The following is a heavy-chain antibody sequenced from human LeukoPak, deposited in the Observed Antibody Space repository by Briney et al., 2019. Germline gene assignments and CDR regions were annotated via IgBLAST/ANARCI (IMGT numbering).Heavy chain of an antibody. Sequence: GESLKISCKGSGYSFTSYWIGWVRQMPGKGLEWMGIIYPGDSDTRYSPSFQGQVTISADKSISTAYLQWSSLKASDTAMYYCARHYYYGSGSFHNWFDPWGQGTLVTVSS. CDR2: IYPGDSDT. CDR3: ARHYYYGSGSFHNWFDP. D-gene: IGHD3-10*01. V-gene: IGHV5-51*01. CDR1: GYSFTSYW. J-gene: IGHJ5*02.